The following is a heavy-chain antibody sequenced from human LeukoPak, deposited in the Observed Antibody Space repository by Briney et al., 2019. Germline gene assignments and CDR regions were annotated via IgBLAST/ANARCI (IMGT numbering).Heavy chain of an antibody. J-gene: IGHJ4*02. CDR2: IYSGGST. Sequence: LSGGSMRLSCAASGFTVSSNYMSWVRHAPEKGLEWVSAIYSGGSTYDADSVKGRFTISRDKSKNTLYLQMNSLRTEDTAVYYCARDGRGDLTWIQLGSPFDYWGQGILVTVSS. CDR1: GFTVSSNY. CDR3: ARDGRGDLTWIQLGSPFDY. D-gene: IGHD5-18*01. V-gene: IGHV3-66*02.